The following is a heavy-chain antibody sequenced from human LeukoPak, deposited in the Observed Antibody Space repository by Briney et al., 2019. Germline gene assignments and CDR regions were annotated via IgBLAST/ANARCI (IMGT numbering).Heavy chain of an antibody. D-gene: IGHD3-3*01. V-gene: IGHV1-58*02. J-gene: IGHJ4*02. CDR2: IVVGSGNT. CDR3: AADPYYDFWSGYFNFDY. Sequence: ASVKVSCKASGFTFTGSAMQWVRQARGQRLEWIGWIVVGSGNTNYAQKFQERVTITRDMSTSTAYMELSSLRSEDTAVYYCAADPYYDFWSGYFNFDYWGQGTLVTVSS. CDR1: GFTFTGSA.